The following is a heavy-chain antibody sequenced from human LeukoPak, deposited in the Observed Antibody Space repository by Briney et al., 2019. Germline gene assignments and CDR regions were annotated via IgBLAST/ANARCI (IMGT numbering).Heavy chain of an antibody. CDR1: GYTFTSYG. D-gene: IGHD3-10*01. V-gene: IGHV1-18*01. J-gene: IGHJ4*02. CDR2: ISAYNGNT. CDR3: ARWGIWFGESPSLDY. Sequence: ASVKVSCKASGYTFTSYGISWVRQAPGQGLEWMGWISAYNGNTNYAQKLQGRVTMTTDTYTSTAYMELRSLRSDDTAVYYCARWGIWFGESPSLDYWGQGTLVTVSS.